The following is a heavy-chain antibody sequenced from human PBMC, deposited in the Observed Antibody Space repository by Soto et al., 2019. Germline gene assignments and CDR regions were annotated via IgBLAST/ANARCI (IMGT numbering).Heavy chain of an antibody. CDR3: ARDRVTMVRGVIITRKGFDY. D-gene: IGHD3-10*01. CDR1: GFTFSSYA. V-gene: IGHV3-30-3*01. Sequence: QVQLVESGGGVVQPGRSLRLSCAASGFTFSSYAMHWVRQAPGKGLEWVAVISYDGSNKYYADSVKGRFTISRDNSKNTLYLQMNSLGAEDTAVYYCARDRVTMVRGVIITRKGFDYWDQGTLVTVSS. J-gene: IGHJ4*02. CDR2: ISYDGSNK.